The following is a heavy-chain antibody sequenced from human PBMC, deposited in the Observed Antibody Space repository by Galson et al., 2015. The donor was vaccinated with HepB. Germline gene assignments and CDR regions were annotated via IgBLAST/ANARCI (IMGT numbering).Heavy chain of an antibody. CDR1: GFTFSDYY. CDR2: ISSSSSYT. D-gene: IGHD4-23*01. Sequence: SLRLSCAASGFTFSDYYMSWIRQAPGKGLEWVSYISSSSSYTNYADSVKGRFTISRDNAKNSLYLQMNSLRAEDTAVYYCARLGNYGGNSEVDYWGQGTLVTVSS. V-gene: IGHV3-11*06. CDR3: ARLGNYGGNSEVDY. J-gene: IGHJ4*02.